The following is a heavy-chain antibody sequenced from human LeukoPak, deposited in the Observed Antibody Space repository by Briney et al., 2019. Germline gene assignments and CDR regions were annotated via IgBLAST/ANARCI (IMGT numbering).Heavy chain of an antibody. Sequence: ASVKVSCKASGYTFTGYYMHWVRQAPGQRLEWMGWINPNSGGTNYAQKFQGRVTMTRDTSISTAYMELSRLRSDDTAVYYCARADGDPWYYYGMDVWGQGTTVTVSS. D-gene: IGHD4-17*01. CDR1: GYTFTGYY. J-gene: IGHJ6*02. CDR2: INPNSGGT. CDR3: ARADGDPWYYYGMDV. V-gene: IGHV1-2*02.